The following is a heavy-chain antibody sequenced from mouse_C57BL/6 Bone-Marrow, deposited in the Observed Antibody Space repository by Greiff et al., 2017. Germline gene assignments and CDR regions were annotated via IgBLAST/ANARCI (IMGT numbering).Heavy chain of an antibody. D-gene: IGHD2-5*01. CDR2: IYPGSGNT. V-gene: IGHV1-66*01. Sequence: QVQLKQSGPELVKPGASVKISCKASGYSFTSYYIHWVKQRPGQGLEWIGWIYPGSGNTKYNEKFKGKATLTADTSSSTAYMQLSRLTSSDSAVYYCARGGAYYSNYGAMDYWGQGTSVTVSS. CDR3: ARGGAYYSNYGAMDY. CDR1: GYSFTSYY. J-gene: IGHJ4*01.